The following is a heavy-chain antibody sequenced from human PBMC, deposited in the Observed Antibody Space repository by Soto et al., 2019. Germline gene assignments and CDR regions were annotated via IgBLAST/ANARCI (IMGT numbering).Heavy chain of an antibody. D-gene: IGHD3-9*01. J-gene: IGHJ4*02. Sequence: LSLTCTVSGGSISSYYWSWIRQPAGKGLEWIGRIYTSGTTDFNPSLKGRVTMSVDTSKNQFSLKLTSVTAADTALYYCAREDYYDTGYYVVWGQGTQVTVSS. V-gene: IGHV4-4*07. CDR3: AREDYYDTGYYVV. CDR2: IYTSGTT. CDR1: GGSISSYY.